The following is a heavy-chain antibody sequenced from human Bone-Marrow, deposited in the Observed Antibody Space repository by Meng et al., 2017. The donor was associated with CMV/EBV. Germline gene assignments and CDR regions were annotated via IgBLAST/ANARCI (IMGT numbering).Heavy chain of an antibody. D-gene: IGHD3-10*01. V-gene: IGHV3-21*01. Sequence: GDSLKISCAASGFTFSSYSMNWVRQAPGKGLEWVSSISSSRSYIDYEDSVKGRFTISRDNAKNSLYLQMNSLRAEDTAVYYCARDPAGDFDYWGQGTLVTVSS. CDR2: ISSSRSYI. CDR3: ARDPAGDFDY. CDR1: GFTFSSYS. J-gene: IGHJ4*02.